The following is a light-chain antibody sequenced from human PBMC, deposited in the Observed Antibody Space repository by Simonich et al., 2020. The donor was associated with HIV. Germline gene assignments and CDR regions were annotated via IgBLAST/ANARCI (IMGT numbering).Light chain of an antibody. Sequence: DIVMTQSPDSLAVSLGEMATTNCKSSQSVVFSSKHKNNLAWYQQKPVHPPKLLIYWASTRGSGVPARLSGSGSGTDFALTISSLQAEDVAVYYCQQYYSTPRTFGQGTKVEIK. CDR2: WAS. J-gene: IGKJ1*01. V-gene: IGKV4-1*01. CDR3: QQYYSTPRT. CDR1: QSVVFSSKHKNN.